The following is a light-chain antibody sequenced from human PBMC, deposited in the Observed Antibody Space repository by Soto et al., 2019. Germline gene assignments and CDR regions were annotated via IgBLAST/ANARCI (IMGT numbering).Light chain of an antibody. CDR1: SSDVGAYNY. V-gene: IGLV2-14*03. Sequence: QSVLTQPPSVSGSPGQSITISCTGTSSDVGAYNYVSWYQQHPGTAPQLLIYDVSYRPSGISNRFSGSKSGNTASLTISGLQAEDEADYFCSSFSRIHYVVFGGGTKMTVL. J-gene: IGLJ2*01. CDR2: DVS. CDR3: SSFSRIHYVV.